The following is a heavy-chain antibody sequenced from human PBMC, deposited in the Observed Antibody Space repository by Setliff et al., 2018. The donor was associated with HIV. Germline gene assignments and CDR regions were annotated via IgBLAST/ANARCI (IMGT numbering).Heavy chain of an antibody. CDR3: AKKTAAYTSGSWLHY. Sequence: GGSLRLSCASSGFTFSSYAMTWVRQAPGKGLECVAVISGSGGDTYYADSVKGRFVISREKSTSTLYLQMNSLRAEDTAVYYCAKKTAAYTSGSWLHYWGQGTLVTVS. CDR1: GFTFSSYA. CDR2: ISGSGGDT. D-gene: IGHD3-10*01. V-gene: IGHV3-23*01. J-gene: IGHJ4*02.